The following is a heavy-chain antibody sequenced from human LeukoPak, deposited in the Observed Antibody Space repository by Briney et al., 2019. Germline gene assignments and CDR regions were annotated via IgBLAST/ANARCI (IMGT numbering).Heavy chain of an antibody. CDR3: AKEQNTYSSSPPDY. Sequence: GGSLRLSCAASGFTFSSYAMSWVRQAPGKGLEWVSVISGSGGSTYYADSVKGRLTISRDNSKNTLYLQMNSPRAEDTAVYYCAKEQNTYSSSPPDYWGQGTLVTVSS. J-gene: IGHJ4*02. D-gene: IGHD6-13*01. CDR1: GFTFSSYA. CDR2: ISGSGGST. V-gene: IGHV3-23*01.